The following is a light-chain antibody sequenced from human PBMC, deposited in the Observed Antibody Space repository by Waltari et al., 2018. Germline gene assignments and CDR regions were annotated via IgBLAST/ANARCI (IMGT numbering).Light chain of an antibody. CDR1: SRDVGNYNL. V-gene: IGLV2-23*02. Sequence: QSGLTQPASVSGSPGQSITISCTGTSRDVGNYNLVSWYQQYPGKAPKLMVYEVTKRNSGFSDRFSGSKSGNTASLTISGLQSEDEADYYCCSYAGLGIYVFGTGTKVTVL. CDR3: CSYAGLGIYV. J-gene: IGLJ1*01. CDR2: EVT.